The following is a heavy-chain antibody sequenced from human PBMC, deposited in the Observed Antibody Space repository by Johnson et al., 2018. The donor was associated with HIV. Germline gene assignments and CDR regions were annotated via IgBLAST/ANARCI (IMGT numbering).Heavy chain of an antibody. J-gene: IGHJ3*01. CDR1: GFTFSSYW. CDR2: IKQDGGEK. D-gene: IGHD3-10*01. V-gene: IGHV3-7*02. Sequence: MQLVESGGGLVQPGGSLRLSCATSGFTFSSYWMSWVRQAPGKGLDWVANIKQDGGEKYYVDSVKGRFTISRDNSKNTLYLQMSSLRAEDTALYYCARGSSGSFDLWGRGTMVTVSS. CDR3: ARGSSGSFDL.